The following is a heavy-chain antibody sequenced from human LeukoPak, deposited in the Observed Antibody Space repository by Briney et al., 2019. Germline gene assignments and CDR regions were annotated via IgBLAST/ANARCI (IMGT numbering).Heavy chain of an antibody. Sequence: ASVKVSCKASGYTFTSYYMHWVRQAPGQGLERMGIIDPSGGSTSYAQKFQGRVTMTRDTSTSTVYMELSSLRSEDTAVYYCARCVGYDFWSGSMWGYGMDVWGQGTTVTVSS. CDR2: IDPSGGST. D-gene: IGHD3-3*01. V-gene: IGHV1-46*01. CDR3: ARCVGYDFWSGSMWGYGMDV. CDR1: GYTFTSYY. J-gene: IGHJ6*02.